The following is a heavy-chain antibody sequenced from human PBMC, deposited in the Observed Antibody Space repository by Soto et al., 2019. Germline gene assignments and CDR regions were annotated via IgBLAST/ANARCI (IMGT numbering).Heavy chain of an antibody. CDR1: GFSFSDYY. CDR2: ISTSGSST. D-gene: IGHD1-26*01. Sequence: QVQLVESGGGLVKPGGSLRLSCAASGFSFSDYYMSWIRQAPGKGLEGVSLISTSGSSTDYADSVKGRFTISRDNAKNSLSLQMNSLRAEDTAVYYCANLAKNYYHYMDVWGKGTTVTVSS. V-gene: IGHV3-11*01. CDR3: ANLAKNYYHYMDV. J-gene: IGHJ6*03.